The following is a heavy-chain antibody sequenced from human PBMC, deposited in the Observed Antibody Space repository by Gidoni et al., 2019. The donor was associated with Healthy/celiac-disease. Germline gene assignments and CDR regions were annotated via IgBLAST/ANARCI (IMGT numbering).Heavy chain of an antibody. Sequence: EVQLVESGGGLVKHGGSLRLSCAASGFTFSNAWMSWVRQAAGKGLEWVGRIKSKTDGGTTDYAAPVKGRFTISRDDSKNTLYLQMNSLKTEDTAVYYCTTFGGIAAAGTPRVNWGQGTLVTVSS. CDR3: TTFGGIAAAGTPRVN. J-gene: IGHJ4*02. CDR1: GFTFSNAW. V-gene: IGHV3-15*01. CDR2: IKSKTDGGTT. D-gene: IGHD6-13*01.